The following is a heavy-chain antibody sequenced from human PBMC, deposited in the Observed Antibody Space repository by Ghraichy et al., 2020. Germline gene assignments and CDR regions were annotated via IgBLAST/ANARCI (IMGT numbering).Heavy chain of an antibody. CDR2: ISAYSGDT. CDR3: AGSPMFGQYYHSHGYYWLDF. D-gene: IGHD3-22*01. V-gene: IGHV1-18*04. Sequence: ASVKVSCKTSGYDFLSYGFSWVRQAPGQGLEWMGWISAYSGDTNYAQKFQGRVTLTTDSSTRSANMELRSLGSDDTAVYYCAGSPMFGQYYHSHGYYWLDFWGQGTLVTVSS. J-gene: IGHJ4*02. CDR1: GYDFLSYG.